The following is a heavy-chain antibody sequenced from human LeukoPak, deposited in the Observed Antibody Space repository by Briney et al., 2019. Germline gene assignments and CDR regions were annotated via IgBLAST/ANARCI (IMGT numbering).Heavy chain of an antibody. CDR3: ARDSRRIITMIRGAQMHGNAVDI. V-gene: IGHV1-46*01. J-gene: IGHJ3*02. CDR1: GYTFTGYY. Sequence: ASVKVSCKASGYTFTGYYMHWVRQAPGQGLEWMGIINPSGGRTKYAQKFQGRVTLTRDTSTSTVYMELRSPTSEDTAVYYCARDSRRIITMIRGAQMHGNAVDIWGQGTMVTVSS. CDR2: INPSGGRT. D-gene: IGHD3-10*01.